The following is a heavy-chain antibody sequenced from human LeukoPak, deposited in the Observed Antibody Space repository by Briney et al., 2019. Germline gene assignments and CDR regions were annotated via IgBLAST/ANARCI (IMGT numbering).Heavy chain of an antibody. Sequence: SETLSLTCSVSGGSISSSTYYWGWIRQPPGQGLDWIGNIYYSGNTYYNPSLKSRVTISVDTSKNQFSLKLTSVTAADTAVYYCARDYGDYAFDSWGQGTLVTVSS. CDR2: IYYSGNT. CDR1: GGSISSSTYY. V-gene: IGHV4-39*02. CDR3: ARDYGDYAFDS. D-gene: IGHD4-17*01. J-gene: IGHJ4*02.